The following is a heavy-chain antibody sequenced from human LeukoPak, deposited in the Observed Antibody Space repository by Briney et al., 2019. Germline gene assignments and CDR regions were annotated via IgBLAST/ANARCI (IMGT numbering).Heavy chain of an antibody. CDR2: ISGSDSLT. Sequence: PGGPLRLSCAASGFTVNSYGMNWVRQAPGEGLEWVAHISGSDSLTFYADSVKGRFTISRDNAKNSLYLQMNTLRAEDTAVYYCAREDYYGSGTYMRYFYYYEMDVWGKGTTVTVSS. V-gene: IGHV3-48*03. CDR3: AREDYYGSGTYMRYFYYYEMDV. CDR1: GFTVNSYG. D-gene: IGHD3-10*01. J-gene: IGHJ6*04.